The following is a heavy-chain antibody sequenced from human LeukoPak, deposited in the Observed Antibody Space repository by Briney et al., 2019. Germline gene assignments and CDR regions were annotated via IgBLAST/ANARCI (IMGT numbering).Heavy chain of an antibody. CDR1: GYSFTDYY. CDR2: INPNSGGT. Sequence: ASVKVPCKASGYSFTDYYMHWVRQAPGQGLEWMGWINPNSGGTNFPQRFQGRVTMTRDTSISTAYMELSRLRSDDTAVYYCARDFVQLVSFAPYLYYGMDVWGQGTTVTVSS. D-gene: IGHD6-6*01. V-gene: IGHV1-2*02. J-gene: IGHJ6*02. CDR3: ARDFVQLVSFAPYLYYGMDV.